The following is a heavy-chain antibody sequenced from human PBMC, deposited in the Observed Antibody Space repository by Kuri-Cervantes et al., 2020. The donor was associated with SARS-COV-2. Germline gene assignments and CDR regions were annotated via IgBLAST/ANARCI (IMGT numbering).Heavy chain of an antibody. D-gene: IGHD6-19*01. CDR1: GFTFSSYA. CDR3: AKWDSSGWYYYYTMDV. V-gene: IGHV3-23*01. J-gene: IGHJ6*01. CDR2: ISSSGSTI. Sequence: GESLKISCAASGFTFSSYAMSWVRQAPGKGLEWVSAISSSGSTIYYADSVKGRFTISRDNAKNSLYLQMNSLRAEDTAVYYCAKWDSSGWYYYYTMDVWGQGTTVTVSS.